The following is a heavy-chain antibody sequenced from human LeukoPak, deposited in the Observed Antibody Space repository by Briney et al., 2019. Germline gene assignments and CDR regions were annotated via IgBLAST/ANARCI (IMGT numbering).Heavy chain of an antibody. D-gene: IGHD3-3*01. CDR3: AKVGFNDFWSGYSPVPGDY. CDR2: ISGSGGST. Sequence: PGGSLRLSCAASGFTFSSYAMSWVRQAPGKGLEWVSAISGSGGSTYYADSVKGRFTISRDNSKNTLYLQMNSLRAEDTAVYYCAKVGFNDFWSGYSPVPGDYWGQGTLVTVSS. V-gene: IGHV3-23*01. J-gene: IGHJ4*02. CDR1: GFTFSSYA.